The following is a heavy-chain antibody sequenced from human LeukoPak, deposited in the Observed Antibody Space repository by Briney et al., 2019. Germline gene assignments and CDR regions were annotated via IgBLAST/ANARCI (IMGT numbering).Heavy chain of an antibody. CDR1: GGTFSSYA. V-gene: IGHV1-69*13. CDR3: ARAVLDSSGYYYYYMDV. D-gene: IGHD3-22*01. Sequence: SVKVSCKASGGTFSSYAISWVRQAPGQGLEWMGGIIPIFGTANYAQKFQGRVTITADESTSTAYMELSSLRSEDTAVYYCARAVLDSSGYYYYYMDVWGKGTTVTISS. CDR2: IIPIFGTA. J-gene: IGHJ6*03.